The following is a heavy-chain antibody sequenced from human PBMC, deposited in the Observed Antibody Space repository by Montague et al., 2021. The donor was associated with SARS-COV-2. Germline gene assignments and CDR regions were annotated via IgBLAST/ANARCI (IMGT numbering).Heavy chain of an antibody. D-gene: IGHD3-22*01. CDR2: IYYSAST. CDR1: GGSISSRGYY. J-gene: IGHJ3*02. Sequence: TLSLTCTVSGGSISSRGYYWICIRQHPGKGLEWVVYIYYSASTYYNPSLQSRVTISVDTSKNQFSLKLGSVTAADTAVYYCARARITMIVVVNAFDIWGQGTMVTVSS. V-gene: IGHV4-31*03. CDR3: ARARITMIVVVNAFDI.